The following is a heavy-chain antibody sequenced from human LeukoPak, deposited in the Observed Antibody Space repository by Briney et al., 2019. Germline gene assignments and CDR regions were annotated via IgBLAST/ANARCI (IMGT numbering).Heavy chain of an antibody. CDR1: GGSIGSYY. Sequence: ETPSLTCTVSGGSIGSYYWSWIRQPPGKGLEYVSAISSNGGSTYYANSVKGRFTISRDNSKNTLYLQMGSLRAEDMAVYYCARDRGTTVVKALDYWGQGALVTVSS. V-gene: IGHV3-64*01. CDR3: ARDRGTTVVKALDY. CDR2: ISSNGGST. J-gene: IGHJ4*02. D-gene: IGHD4-23*01.